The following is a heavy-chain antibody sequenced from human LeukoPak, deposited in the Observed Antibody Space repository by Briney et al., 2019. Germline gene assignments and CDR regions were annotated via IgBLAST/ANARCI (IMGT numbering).Heavy chain of an antibody. D-gene: IGHD4-17*01. Sequence: GGSLRLSCAGSGFTFSSHRMHWVRQAPGKGLVWVSRIKNDGTITTDADSVRGRFTISRDNSKNTVYLQMNSLRAEDTAVYYCAKSATTVTSNFEYWGQGTLVTVSS. J-gene: IGHJ4*02. CDR2: IKNDGTIT. CDR3: AKSATTVTSNFEY. CDR1: GFTFSSHR. V-gene: IGHV3-74*01.